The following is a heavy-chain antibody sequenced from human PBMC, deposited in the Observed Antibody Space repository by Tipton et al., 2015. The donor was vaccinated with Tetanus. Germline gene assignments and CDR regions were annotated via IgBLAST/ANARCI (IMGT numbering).Heavy chain of an antibody. Sequence: TLSLTCAVSGGSISSGGYSWTWIRQPPGKGLQWIGYMYYSGTTHYNPSPKSRVTISIDGSKNQLSLKLTSVTAADTAVYYCARATSTGPAYNWFDPWGQGTLVTVSS. CDR1: GGSISSGGYS. D-gene: IGHD2-8*02. CDR3: ARATSTGPAYNWFDP. CDR2: MYYSGTT. V-gene: IGHV4-30-2*01. J-gene: IGHJ5*02.